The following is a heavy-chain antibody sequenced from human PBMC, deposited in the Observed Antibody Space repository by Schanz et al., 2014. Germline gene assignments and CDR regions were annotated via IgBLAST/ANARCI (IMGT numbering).Heavy chain of an antibody. J-gene: IGHJ4*02. CDR2: LSEGGGGT. Sequence: EMQLLESGGGLAQPGGSLRLSCAASGFTLSNYAMSWVRQAPGKGLEWVSALSEGGGGTHYADSVRGRFTISSDSSKNTLYLQMSSLRADDTAVYYCAKVRYSSGWRGDYFDEWGQGTLVTVAS. CDR1: GFTLSNYA. D-gene: IGHD6-25*01. V-gene: IGHV3-23*01. CDR3: AKVRYSSGWRGDYFDE.